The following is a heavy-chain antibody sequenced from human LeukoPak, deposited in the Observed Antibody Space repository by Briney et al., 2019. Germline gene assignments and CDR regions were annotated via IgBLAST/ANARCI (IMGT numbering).Heavy chain of an antibody. D-gene: IGHD3-22*01. CDR3: ARGPMYYDSSGYHYYFDY. CDR1: GYTFTSYD. Sequence: ASVKASCKASGYTFTSYDINWVRQATGQGLEWMGWMNPNSGNTGYAQKFQGRVTMTRNTSISTAYMELSSLRSEDTAVYYCARGPMYYDSSGYHYYFDYWGQGTLVTVSS. CDR2: MNPNSGNT. V-gene: IGHV1-8*01. J-gene: IGHJ4*02.